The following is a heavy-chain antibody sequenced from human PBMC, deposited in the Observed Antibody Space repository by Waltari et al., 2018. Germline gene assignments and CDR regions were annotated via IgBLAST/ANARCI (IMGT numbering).Heavy chain of an antibody. V-gene: IGHV4-4*02. CDR3: ARDRGRGLYLES. CDR2: IKGSGRT. Sequence: QVKLQESGPGLVKPSGTLSLTCAVSGESVTNNYWWSWVRQSPGRGLEWSGQIKGSGRTNYNPSLESRVPGSLDTSNNHFALRVTSATAADTAVYFCARDRGRGLYLESWGQGTLVTVSP. CDR1: GESVTNNYW. D-gene: IGHD2-15*01. J-gene: IGHJ4*02.